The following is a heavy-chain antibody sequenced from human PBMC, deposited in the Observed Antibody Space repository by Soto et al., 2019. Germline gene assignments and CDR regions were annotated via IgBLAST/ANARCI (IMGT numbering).Heavy chain of an antibody. Sequence: GESLKISCMGSGYTVSTWHNFTSYWIAWVRQMPGQGLEWMGIVFPADSNTRYSPSFQGQVTISADKSISTAYLQWNSLQASDTAMYYCARHRLSTWDAFDLWGQGTMVTVSS. J-gene: IGHJ3*01. CDR2: VFPADSNT. V-gene: IGHV5-51*01. D-gene: IGHD2-2*01. CDR1: GYTVSTWHNFTSYW. CDR3: ARHRLSTWDAFDL.